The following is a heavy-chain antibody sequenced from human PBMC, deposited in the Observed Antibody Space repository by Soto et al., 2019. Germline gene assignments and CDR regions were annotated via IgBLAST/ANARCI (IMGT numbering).Heavy chain of an antibody. J-gene: IGHJ6*02. CDR2: INPETGGT. V-gene: IGHV1-2*02. Sequence: ASVKVSCKASGYTFTGYYVHWVREAPGQGLEWMGWINPETGGTSYAQKFQGRVTLSRDTSINTAYLELSRLRFDDAAVYFCARERYQVISDGMDVWGQGTTVTVSS. CDR1: GYTFTGYY. CDR3: ARERYQVISDGMDV. D-gene: IGHD2-2*01.